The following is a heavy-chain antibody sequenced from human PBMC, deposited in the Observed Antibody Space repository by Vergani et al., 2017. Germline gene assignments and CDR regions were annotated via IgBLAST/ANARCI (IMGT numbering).Heavy chain of an antibody. Sequence: EVQLVESGGGLVKPGGSLRLSCAASGFTFSSYAMSWVRQAPGKGLEWVSAIGTAGDTYYPGSVKGRFTISRENAKNSLYLQMNSLRAGDTAVYYCARGAGYFAFDIWGQGTMVTVSS. J-gene: IGHJ3*02. CDR1: GFTFSSYA. D-gene: IGHD1-26*01. V-gene: IGHV3-13*01. CDR3: ARGAGYFAFDI. CDR2: IGTAGDT.